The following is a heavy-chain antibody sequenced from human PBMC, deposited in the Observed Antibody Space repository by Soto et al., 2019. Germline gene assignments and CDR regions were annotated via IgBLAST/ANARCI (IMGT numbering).Heavy chain of an antibody. D-gene: IGHD3-16*01. V-gene: IGHV3-30*03. CDR2: ISGDGSVK. Sequence: GGSLRLSCVASGFTFSNFGMHWVRQAPGKGLEWLAGISGDGSVKFYAGSVKGRFTVSRDNSRNSVSLQMNSLRAEDTAVYYWASALPPYYDTLTLLAKPDVFDIGAKGTMVTVSS. CDR3: ASALPPYYDTLTLLAKPDVFDI. J-gene: IGHJ3*02. CDR1: GFTFSNFG.